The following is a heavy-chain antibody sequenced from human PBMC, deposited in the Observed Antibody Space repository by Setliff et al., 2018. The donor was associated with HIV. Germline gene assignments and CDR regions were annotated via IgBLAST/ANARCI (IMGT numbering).Heavy chain of an antibody. CDR2: ITNTSDYI. J-gene: IGHJ3*01. Sequence: GGSLRLSCAASGFTLTKYTMNWVRQALGKGLEWVSSITNTSDYIYYADSVKGRFTISRDNSKNTLYLQMNSLRAEDTAVFYCAKGTNYDLLTGYHAFDVWGQGTMVTVSS. D-gene: IGHD3-9*01. V-gene: IGHV3-21*04. CDR3: AKGTNYDLLTGYHAFDV. CDR1: GFTLTKYT.